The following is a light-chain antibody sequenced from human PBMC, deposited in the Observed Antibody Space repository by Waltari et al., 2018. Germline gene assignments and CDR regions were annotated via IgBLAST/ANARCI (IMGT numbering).Light chain of an antibody. Sequence: SCNASHDVSNYGAWDQQKLGQDPKLLVYGATNRGTGIPARFSGRGSGTDFTLSISSLEPEDFPVHYCQHHSNWPLTFGGGTQVHIK. CDR1: HDVSNY. CDR2: GAT. J-gene: IGKJ4*01. V-gene: IGKV3-11*01. CDR3: QHHSNWPLT.